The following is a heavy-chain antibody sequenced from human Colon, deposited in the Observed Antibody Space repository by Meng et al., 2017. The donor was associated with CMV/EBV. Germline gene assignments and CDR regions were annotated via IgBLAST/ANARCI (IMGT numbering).Heavy chain of an antibody. D-gene: IGHD6-6*01. Sequence: GGSLRLSCAASGFIFTDHYVDWVRQAPGKGLEWVGRIRNKANAYSTEYAAFEKGRFTISRDDSENSLYLQMNSLKIEDTAVYYCTRDSLGAARQRGQTGYYGMDVWGQGTTVTVSS. CDR3: TRDSLGAARQRGQTGYYGMDV. CDR1: GFIFTDHY. CDR2: IRNKANAYST. J-gene: IGHJ6*02. V-gene: IGHV3-72*01.